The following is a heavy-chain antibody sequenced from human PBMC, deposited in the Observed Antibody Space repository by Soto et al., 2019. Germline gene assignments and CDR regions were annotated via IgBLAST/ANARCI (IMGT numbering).Heavy chain of an antibody. Sequence: GGSLRLSCAASGFTFSSYAMHWVRQAPGKGLEWVAVISYDGSNKYYADSVKGRFTISRDNSKNTLYLQMNSLRAEDTAVYYCAREDWNDPRVGYGMDVWGQGTTVTVSS. J-gene: IGHJ6*02. CDR3: AREDWNDPRVGYGMDV. D-gene: IGHD1-1*01. CDR2: ISYDGSNK. CDR1: GFTFSSYA. V-gene: IGHV3-30-3*01.